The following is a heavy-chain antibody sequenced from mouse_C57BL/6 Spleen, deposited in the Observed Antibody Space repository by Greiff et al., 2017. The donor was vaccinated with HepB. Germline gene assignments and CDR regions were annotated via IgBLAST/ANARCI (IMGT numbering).Heavy chain of an antibody. CDR3: ARDHYDYDGAMDY. CDR2: ISDGGSYT. V-gene: IGHV5-4*01. J-gene: IGHJ4*01. Sequence: EVKLVESGGGLVKPGGSLKLSCAASGFTFSSYAMSWVRQTPEKRLEWVATISDGGSYTYYPDNVKGRFTISRDNAKNNLYLQMSHLKSEDTAMYYCARDHYDYDGAMDYWGQGTSVTVSS. CDR1: GFTFSSYA. D-gene: IGHD2-4*01.